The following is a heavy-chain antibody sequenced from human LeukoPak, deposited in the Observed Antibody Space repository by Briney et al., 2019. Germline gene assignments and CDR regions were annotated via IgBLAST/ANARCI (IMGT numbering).Heavy chain of an antibody. CDR3: ARCNMVRGVISYYYYYMDV. CDR1: GGTFSSYA. J-gene: IGHJ6*03. CDR2: IIPIFGTA. V-gene: IGHV1-69*06. D-gene: IGHD3-10*01. Sequence: SVKVSCKASGGTFSSYAISWVRQAPGQGLEWMGGIIPIFGTANYAQKFQGRVTITADKSTSTAYMELSSLRSEDTAVYYCARCNMVRGVISYYYYYMDVWGKGTTVTVSS.